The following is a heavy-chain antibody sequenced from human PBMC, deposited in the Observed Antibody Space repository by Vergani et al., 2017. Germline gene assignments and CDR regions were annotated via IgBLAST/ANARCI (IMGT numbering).Heavy chain of an antibody. Sequence: QVQLVQSGAEVKKPGSSVKVSCKASGGTFSSYAISWVRQAPGQGLEWMGGIIPIFGTANYEQKLQGRVTITADESTSTAYMELSSLRSEDTAVYYCARRSCSSTSCYEHYYYYMDVWGKGTTVTVSS. CDR1: GGTFSSYA. CDR3: ARRSCSSTSCYEHYYYYMDV. V-gene: IGHV1-69*12. J-gene: IGHJ6*03. D-gene: IGHD2-2*01. CDR2: IIPIFGTA.